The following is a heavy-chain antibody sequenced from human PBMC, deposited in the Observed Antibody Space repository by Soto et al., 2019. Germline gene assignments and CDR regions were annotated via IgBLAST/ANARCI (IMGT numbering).Heavy chain of an antibody. Sequence: GGSLRLSCAASGFTFSSYSMNWVRQAPGKGLEWVSSISSSSSYIYYADSVKGRFTISRDNAKNSLYLQMNSLRAEDTAVYYCASDTGSRWSYRMDVWGQGTTVTV. J-gene: IGHJ6*02. V-gene: IGHV3-21*01. D-gene: IGHD6-13*01. CDR1: GFTFSSYS. CDR3: ASDTGSRWSYRMDV. CDR2: ISSSSSYI.